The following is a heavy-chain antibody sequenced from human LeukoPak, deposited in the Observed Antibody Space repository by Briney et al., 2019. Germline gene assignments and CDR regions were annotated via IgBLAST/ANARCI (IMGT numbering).Heavy chain of an antibody. D-gene: IGHD3-10*01. CDR3: ARGLRRGVYWFDP. Sequence: ASVKVSCKASGYTFTSHDVNWVRQATGQGLEWMGWMNPNSGNTGFAQKFQGRVTMTTNTSISTAYMELSSLTSDGTAVYYCARGLRRGVYWFDPWGQGTLVTVSS. J-gene: IGHJ5*02. CDR2: MNPNSGNT. CDR1: GYTFTSHD. V-gene: IGHV1-8*01.